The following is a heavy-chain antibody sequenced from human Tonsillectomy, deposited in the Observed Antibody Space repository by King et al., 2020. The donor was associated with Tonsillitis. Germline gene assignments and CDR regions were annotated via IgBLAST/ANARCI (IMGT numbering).Heavy chain of an antibody. CDR1: GGSISSSSYY. J-gene: IGHJ4*02. V-gene: IGHV4-39*01. Sequence: LLLQESGPGLVKPSETLSLTCTVSGGSISSSSYYWGWIRQPPGKGLEWIGSIYYSGSTYYNPSLKSRVTISVDTSKNQFSLKLSSVTAADTAVYYCAIHYYDSSGYPYYFDYWGQGTLVTVSS. CDR3: AIHYYDSSGYPYYFDY. CDR2: IYYSGST. D-gene: IGHD3-22*01.